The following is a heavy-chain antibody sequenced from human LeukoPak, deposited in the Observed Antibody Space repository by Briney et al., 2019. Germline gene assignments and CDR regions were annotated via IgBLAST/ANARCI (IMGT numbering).Heavy chain of an antibody. J-gene: IGHJ5*02. V-gene: IGHV1-69*04. D-gene: IGHD3-10*01. CDR1: GGTFSSYA. CDR3: AWGKLLWFGESPGGDNWFDP. Sequence: SVKVSCKASGGTFSSYAISWVRQAPGQGLEWMGRIIPILGIANYAQKFQGRVTITADKSTSTAYMELSSLRSEDTAVYYRAWGKLLWFGESPGGDNWFDPWGQGTLVTVSS. CDR2: IIPILGIA.